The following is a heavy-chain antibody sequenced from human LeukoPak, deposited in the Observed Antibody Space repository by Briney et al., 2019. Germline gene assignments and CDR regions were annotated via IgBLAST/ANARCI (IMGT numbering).Heavy chain of an antibody. CDR1: GGTFSSYA. J-gene: IGHJ4*02. V-gene: IGHV1-69*13. CDR3: ARGSTYCGGDCYSIPFDY. CDR2: IIPIFGTA. D-gene: IGHD2-21*02. Sequence: SVKVSCKASGGTFSSYAISWVRQAPGQGLEWMGGIIPIFGTANYAQKFQGRVTITADESTSTAYMELSSLRSEDTAVYYCARGSTYCGGDCYSIPFDYWGQGTLVTVSS.